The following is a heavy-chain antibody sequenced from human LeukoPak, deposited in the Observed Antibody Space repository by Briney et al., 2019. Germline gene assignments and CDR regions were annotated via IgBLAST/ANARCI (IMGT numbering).Heavy chain of an antibody. CDR2: INKDGGAT. V-gene: IGHV3-43*02. D-gene: IGHD1-26*01. CDR1: GFTFGAYA. CDR3: ATWAFYHGLDA. Sequence: GGSLRLSCTASGFTFGAYAMHWVRQVPGKGLEWVSLINKDGGATYYADSVNGRFTISRDNSKNSLYLQMNSLRSEDSALYYCATWAFYHGLDAWGRGSTVTVSS. J-gene: IGHJ6*02.